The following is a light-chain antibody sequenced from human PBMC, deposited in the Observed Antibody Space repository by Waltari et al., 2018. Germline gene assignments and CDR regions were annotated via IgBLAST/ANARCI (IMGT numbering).Light chain of an antibody. V-gene: IGLV1-40*01. CDR1: TTNIGAGID. CDR2: GNI. J-gene: IGLJ2*01. Sequence: SVLPQPPSVSGAPGPRVTISCTGRTTNIGAGIDVHWYQQLPETAPKILIYGNINLPSGVPDRFSGSKSCTSASLAITGLQADDEADYYCQSYDSSLVFGGGTKLTVL. CDR3: QSYDSSLV.